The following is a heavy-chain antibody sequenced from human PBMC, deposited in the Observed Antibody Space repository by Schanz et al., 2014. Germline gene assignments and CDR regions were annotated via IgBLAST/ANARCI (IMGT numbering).Heavy chain of an antibody. J-gene: IGHJ4*02. V-gene: IGHV1-3*04. CDR2: INTGSGDT. CDR1: EYSFTSYS. D-gene: IGHD4-17*01. CDR3: ARGIGGYGANNYFDY. Sequence: QVQVVQSGAELKKPGASVKVSCKASEYSFTSYSMHWVRQAPGQRLEWMGWINTGSGDTKYSQNFRGRVTITRDTSASTAYMELSSLRSEDTAVYSCARGIGGYGANNYFDYWRQGTLXTVSS.